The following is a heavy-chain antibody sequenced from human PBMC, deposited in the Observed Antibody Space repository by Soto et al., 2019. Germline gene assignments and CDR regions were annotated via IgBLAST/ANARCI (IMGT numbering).Heavy chain of an antibody. V-gene: IGHV4-59*01. D-gene: IGHD5-12*01. J-gene: IGHJ6*02. Sequence: SETLSLTCTVSGGSISSYYWSWIRQPPGKGLEWIGYIYYSGSTNYNPSLKSRVTISVDTSKNQFSLKLSSVTAADTAVYYCARAYPDIVATSFYYYYGMDVWGQGTTVTV. CDR3: ARAYPDIVATSFYYYYGMDV. CDR1: GGSISSYY. CDR2: IYYSGST.